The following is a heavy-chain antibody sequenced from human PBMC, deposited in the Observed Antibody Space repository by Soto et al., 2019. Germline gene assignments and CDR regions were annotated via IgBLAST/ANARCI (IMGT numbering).Heavy chain of an antibody. V-gene: IGHV3-23*01. CDR2: IIGAGAP. Sequence: EVQLLESGGGLVQPGGSLRLSCAASGFTFSIYAMNWVRQAPGKGLEWVAGIIGAGAPYYADPGKGRFPISRDNSKNRLELQMNSLRDEDSALYFCAKDFTPVSRWDIDYWGQGTLVTVSS. D-gene: IGHD1-26*01. CDR1: GFTFSIYA. J-gene: IGHJ4*02. CDR3: AKDFTPVSRWDIDY.